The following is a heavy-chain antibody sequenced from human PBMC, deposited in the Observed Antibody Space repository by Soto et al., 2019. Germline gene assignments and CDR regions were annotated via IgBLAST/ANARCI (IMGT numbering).Heavy chain of an antibody. CDR2: IYYSGST. J-gene: IGHJ3*02. V-gene: IGHV4-59*01. CDR1: GGSISSYY. Sequence: PSETLSLTCTVSGGSISSYYWSWIRQPPGKGLEWIGYIYYSGSTNYNPSLKSRVTISVDTSKNQFSLKLSSVTAADTAVYYCARCCVDFWSGYYSNTWAFDIWGQGTMVTVSS. CDR3: ARCCVDFWSGYYSNTWAFDI. D-gene: IGHD3-3*01.